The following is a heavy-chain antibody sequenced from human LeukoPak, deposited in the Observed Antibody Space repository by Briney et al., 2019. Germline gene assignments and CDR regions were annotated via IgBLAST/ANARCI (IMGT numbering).Heavy chain of an antibody. D-gene: IGHD2-21*02. CDR2: INPSGGST. V-gene: IGHV1-46*01. CDR3: ARGSIVVVTAIPVYFDY. CDR1: GYTFTSYY. Sequence: ASVKVSCKASGYTFTSYYMHWVRQAPGQGLEWMGIINPSGGSTSYAQEFQGRVTMTRDTSTSTVYMELSSLRSEDTAVYYCARGSIVVVTAIPVYFDYWGQGTLVTVSS. J-gene: IGHJ4*02.